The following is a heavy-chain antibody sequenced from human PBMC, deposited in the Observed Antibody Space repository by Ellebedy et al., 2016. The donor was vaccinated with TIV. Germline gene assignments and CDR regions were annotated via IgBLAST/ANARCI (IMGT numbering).Heavy chain of an antibody. V-gene: IGHV1-2*02. D-gene: IGHD3-10*01. Sequence: AASVKVSCTVSGYIFTDYYIHWFRQAPGQEFEWIGWINPNNGGTNYAQKFQDRVTMTRDTTISTVYMDLSRLTSDDTAVYYCTRGPSGGYFDYWGQGTLVPVSS. J-gene: IGHJ4*02. CDR3: TRGPSGGYFDY. CDR1: GYIFTDYY. CDR2: INPNNGGT.